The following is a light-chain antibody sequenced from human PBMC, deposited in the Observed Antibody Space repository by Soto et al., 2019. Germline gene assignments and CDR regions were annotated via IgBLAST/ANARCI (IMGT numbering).Light chain of an antibody. V-gene: IGKV3-15*01. Sequence: DILMTHSPATLALSPVERDTLSFRASQSVSSNLAWYQQRPGQAPRLLIYGASTRATGIPARFSGSGSGTEFTPTISSLQSEDFAVYYCQQYNDWWKFGKGTKVDIK. CDR1: QSVSSN. J-gene: IGKJ1*01. CDR2: GAS. CDR3: QQYNDWWK.